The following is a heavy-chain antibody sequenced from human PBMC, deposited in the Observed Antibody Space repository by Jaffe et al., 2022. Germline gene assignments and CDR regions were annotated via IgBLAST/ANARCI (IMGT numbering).Heavy chain of an antibody. Sequence: QVQLVQSGAEVKKPGASVKVSCKASGYTFTSYYMHWVRQAPGQGLEWMGIINPSGGSTSYAQKFQGRVTMTRDTSTSTVYMELSSLRSEDTAVYYCARVAVSAVLGGAFDIWGQGTMVTVSS. V-gene: IGHV1-46*01. CDR2: INPSGGST. CDR1: GYTFTSYY. CDR3: ARVAVSAVLGGAFDI. D-gene: IGHD3-10*01. J-gene: IGHJ3*02.